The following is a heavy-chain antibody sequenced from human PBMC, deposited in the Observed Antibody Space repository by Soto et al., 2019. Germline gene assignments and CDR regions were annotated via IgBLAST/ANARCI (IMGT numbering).Heavy chain of an antibody. Sequence: SETLSLTCTVSGGSISSYYWSWIRQPPGKGLEWIGYIYYSGSTNYNPSLKSRVTISVDTSKNQFSLKLSSVTAADTAVYYCARDDEELTLDYWGQGTLVTVSS. J-gene: IGHJ4*02. V-gene: IGHV4-59*01. CDR3: ARDDEELTLDY. CDR2: IYYSGST. CDR1: GGSISSYY. D-gene: IGHD1-26*01.